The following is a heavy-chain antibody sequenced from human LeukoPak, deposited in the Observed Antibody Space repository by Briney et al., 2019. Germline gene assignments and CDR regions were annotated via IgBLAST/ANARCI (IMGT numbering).Heavy chain of an antibody. CDR3: ARDHSSRIYLFDY. J-gene: IGHJ4*02. Sequence: PGGSLRLSCAASGFTFSSYAMHWVRQAPGKGLVWVSRINTDGSSTDYADSVKGRFTISRDNAKNTLYLQMNSLRADDTAVYYCARDHSSRIYLFDYWGQGTLVTVSS. CDR1: GFTFSSYA. CDR2: INTDGSST. V-gene: IGHV3-74*01. D-gene: IGHD6-13*01.